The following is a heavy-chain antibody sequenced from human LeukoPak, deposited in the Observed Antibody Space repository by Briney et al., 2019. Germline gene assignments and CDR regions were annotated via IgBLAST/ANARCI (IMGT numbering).Heavy chain of an antibody. V-gene: IGHV4-34*01. D-gene: IGHD6-13*01. J-gene: IGHJ4*02. CDR1: GGSFSGYY. CDR3: ARFHTSSWFFDS. Sequence: SETLSLTCAVYGGSFSGYYWSWIRQPPGKGLEWIGSIYHSGSTYYNPSLKSRVTISVDTSKNQFSLKLSSVTAADTAVYYCARFHTSSWFFDSWGQGILVTVSS. CDR2: IYHSGST.